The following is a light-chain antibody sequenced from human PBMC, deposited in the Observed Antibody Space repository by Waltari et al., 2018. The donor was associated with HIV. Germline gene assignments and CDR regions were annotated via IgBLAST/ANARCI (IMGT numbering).Light chain of an antibody. J-gene: IGLJ2*01. CDR1: RLAEKY. CDR2: QDI. Sequence: SYELTQPPSLSVSPGQTASITSSGDRLAEKYACWYQQKPGQSPVLVIYQDIKRPSGIPERFSGSNSGNTATLTVSGTQPMDEADYYCQAWDRSNVVFGGGTKLTVL. V-gene: IGLV3-1*01. CDR3: QAWDRSNVV.